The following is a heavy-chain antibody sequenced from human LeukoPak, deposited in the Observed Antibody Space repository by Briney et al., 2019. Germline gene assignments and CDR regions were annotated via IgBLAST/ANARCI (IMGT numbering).Heavy chain of an antibody. CDR3: ARDEGRSYYDSSGYWSLDY. CDR1: GFTFSSYW. CDR2: INSDGSGT. Sequence: SGGSLRLSCAASGFTFSSYWMHWVRQAPGKGLVWVSRINSDGSGTSYADSVKGRFTISSDNAKNTLYLQMNSLRAEDTAVYYCARDEGRSYYDSSGYWSLDYWGQGTLVTVSS. D-gene: IGHD3-22*01. J-gene: IGHJ4*02. V-gene: IGHV3-74*01.